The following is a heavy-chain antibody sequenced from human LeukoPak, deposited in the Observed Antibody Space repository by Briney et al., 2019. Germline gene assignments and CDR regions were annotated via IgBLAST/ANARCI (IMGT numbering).Heavy chain of an antibody. J-gene: IGHJ5*02. Sequence: GASVKVSCKASGYTFTGYYMHWVRQAPGQGLEWMGWINPNSGGTNYAQKFQGRVTMTRDTSISTAYMELSRLRSDDTAVYYCARASVVVPAAIRPGGWFDPWGQGTLVTVSS. V-gene: IGHV1-2*02. CDR2: INPNSGGT. CDR3: ARASVVVPAAIRPGGWFDP. CDR1: GYTFTGYY. D-gene: IGHD2-2*01.